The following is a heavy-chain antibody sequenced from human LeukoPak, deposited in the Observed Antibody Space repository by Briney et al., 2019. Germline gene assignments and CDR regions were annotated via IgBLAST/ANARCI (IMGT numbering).Heavy chain of an antibody. J-gene: IGHJ6*02. CDR3: VVGATRGGGYYYYGMDV. CDR1: GGSISSGDYY. CDR2: IYYSGST. Sequence: SETLSLTCTVSGGSISSGDYYWSWIRQPPGKGLEWIGYIYYSGSTYYNPSLKSRVTISVDTSKNQFSLKLSSVTAADTAVYYCVVGATRGGGYYYYGMDVWGQGTTVTVSS. D-gene: IGHD1-26*01. V-gene: IGHV4-30-4*02.